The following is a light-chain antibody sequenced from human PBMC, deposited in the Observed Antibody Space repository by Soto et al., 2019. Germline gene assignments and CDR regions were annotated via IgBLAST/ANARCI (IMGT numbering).Light chain of an antibody. CDR1: QSISSW. CDR2: DAS. Sequence: DIQMTQSPSTLSASVGDRVTITCRASQSISSWLAWYQQKPGKAPKLLIYDASSLESGVPSRFSGSGSGTEFTLTISNLQPDDVATYYCQQYNSYSPWTCGQGTKVEIK. J-gene: IGKJ1*01. CDR3: QQYNSYSPWT. V-gene: IGKV1-5*01.